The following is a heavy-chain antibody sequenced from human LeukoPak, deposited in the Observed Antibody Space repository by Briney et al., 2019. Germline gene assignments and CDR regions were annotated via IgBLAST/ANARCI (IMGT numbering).Heavy chain of an antibody. V-gene: IGHV3-23*01. J-gene: IGHJ4*02. CDR1: GFTFSSYA. Sequence: PGGSLRLSCTASGFTFSSYAMNWVRQAPGKGLEWVAGIGAGGTFTYYPDPVKGRITNFKDHSKNTPFLQMNMPGADDTAVYHWAKDLDYTTYGYFLDLWGRGTLVSVS. CDR3: AKDLDYTTYGYFLDL. D-gene: IGHD4-11*01. CDR2: IGAGGTFT.